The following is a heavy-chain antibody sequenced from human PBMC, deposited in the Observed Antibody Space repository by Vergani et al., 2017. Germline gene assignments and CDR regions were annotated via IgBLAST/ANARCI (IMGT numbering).Heavy chain of an antibody. V-gene: IGHV3-30-3*01. CDR1: GFTFSSYA. CDR2: ISYDGSNK. J-gene: IGHJ3*02. CDR3: AREEARAMIVVVITTSYAFDI. Sequence: VQLLESGGGLVQPGRSLRLSCAASGFTFSSYAMHWVRQAPGKGLEWVAVISYDGSNKYYADSVKGRFTIARDNSKNTLYLQMNSLRAEDTAVYYCAREEARAMIVVVITTSYAFDIWGQGTMVTVSS. D-gene: IGHD3-22*01.